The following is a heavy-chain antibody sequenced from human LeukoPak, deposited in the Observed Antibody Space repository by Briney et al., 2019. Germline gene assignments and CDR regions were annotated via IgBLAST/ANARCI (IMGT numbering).Heavy chain of an antibody. D-gene: IGHD3-10*02. V-gene: IGHV4-34*01. CDR3: ARDRDHVWYFDL. CDR1: GGSFSGYY. Sequence: SETLSLTCAVYGGSFSGYYWSWIRQPPGKGLEWIGEINHSGSTNYNPSLKSRVTISVDTSKNQFSLKLSSVTAADTAVYYCARDRDHVWYFDLWGRGTLVGVSS. J-gene: IGHJ2*01. CDR2: INHSGST.